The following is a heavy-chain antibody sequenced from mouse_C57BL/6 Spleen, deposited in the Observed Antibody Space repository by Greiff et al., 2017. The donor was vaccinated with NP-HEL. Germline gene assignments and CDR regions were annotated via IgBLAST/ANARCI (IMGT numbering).Heavy chain of an antibody. Sequence: EVMLVESGGGLVKPGGSLKLSCAASGFTFSSYAMSWVRQTPEKRLEWVATISDGGSYTYYPDNVKGRFTISRDNAKNNLYLQMSHLKSEDTAMYYCAREGGNPYYAMDYWGQGTSVTVSS. V-gene: IGHV5-4*01. CDR3: AREGGNPYYAMDY. CDR2: ISDGGSYT. J-gene: IGHJ4*01. CDR1: GFTFSSYA. D-gene: IGHD2-1*01.